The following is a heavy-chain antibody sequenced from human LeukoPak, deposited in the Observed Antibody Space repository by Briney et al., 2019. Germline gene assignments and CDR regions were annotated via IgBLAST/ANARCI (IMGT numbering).Heavy chain of an antibody. V-gene: IGHV1-3*01. J-gene: IGHJ4*02. Sequence: ASVKVSCKASGYTFTSYAMHWVRQAPGQRLEWMGWINAGNGNTKYSQRFQGRVTITRDTSASTAYMELSSLRSEDTAVYYCARAQYSSGWYYFDYWGQGTLVTVSS. D-gene: IGHD6-19*01. CDR2: INAGNGNT. CDR3: ARAQYSSGWYYFDY. CDR1: GYTFTSYA.